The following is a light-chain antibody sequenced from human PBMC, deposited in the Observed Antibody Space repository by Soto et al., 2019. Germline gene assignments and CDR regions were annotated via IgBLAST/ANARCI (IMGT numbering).Light chain of an antibody. CDR2: RAS. V-gene: IGKV1-5*03. CDR1: QRISNW. Sequence: DIQMTQSPSTLSASVGYRVTITCRASQRISNWLAWYQQKPGKAPKLVIYRASTLESGVPSRFSGSGSGTEFTLTISSLQPDDFATSFCQQYNSYSGTFGPATNVAIK. CDR3: QQYNSYSGT. J-gene: IGKJ3*01.